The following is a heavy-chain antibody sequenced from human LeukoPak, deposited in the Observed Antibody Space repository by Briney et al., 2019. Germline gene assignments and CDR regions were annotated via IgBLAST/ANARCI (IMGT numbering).Heavy chain of an antibody. D-gene: IGHD5-24*01. CDR2: ISSSSSYI. V-gene: IGHV3-21*01. J-gene: IGHJ4*02. CDR3: AKAASKMATITHFDY. CDR1: GFTFSSYS. Sequence: GGSLRLSCAASGFTFSSYSMNWVRQAPGKGLEWVSSISSSSSYIYYADSVKGRFTISRDNAKNSLYLQMNSLRAEDTAVYYCAKAASKMATITHFDYWGQGTLVTVSP.